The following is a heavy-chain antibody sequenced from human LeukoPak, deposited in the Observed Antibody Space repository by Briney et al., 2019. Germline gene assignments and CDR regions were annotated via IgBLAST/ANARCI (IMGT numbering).Heavy chain of an antibody. CDR3: AKGRLYYDFWSGYYT. CDR1: GFTFSNYA. J-gene: IGHJ4*02. D-gene: IGHD3-3*01. Sequence: GGSLRLSCAASGFTFSNYAMSWVRQAPGKGLEWVPSISDSGASTYYADSVKGRITISRDNSKNTLYLQMNSLRAEDTAVYYCAKGRLYYDFWSGYYTWGQGTLVTVSS. CDR2: ISDSGAST. V-gene: IGHV3-23*01.